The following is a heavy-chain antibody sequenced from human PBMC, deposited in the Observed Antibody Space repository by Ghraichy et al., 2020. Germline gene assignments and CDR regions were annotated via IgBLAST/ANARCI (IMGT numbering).Heavy chain of an antibody. CDR2: ITWDGATT. V-gene: IGHV3-43*02. CDR1: GFTFDDYA. J-gene: IGHJ6*02. CDR3: AKDIVVVPAAYYGMAV. D-gene: IGHD2-2*01. Sequence: GGSLRLSCAASGFTFDDYAMHWVRHAPGKGLEWVSLITWDGATTSYADSVKGRFTISRDNNKNSLTLQMTSLRTEDTALYYCAKDIVVVPAAYYGMAVWGQGTTVIVSS.